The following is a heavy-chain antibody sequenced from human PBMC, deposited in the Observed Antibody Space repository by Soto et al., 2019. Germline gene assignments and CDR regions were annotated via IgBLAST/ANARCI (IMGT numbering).Heavy chain of an antibody. J-gene: IGHJ6*02. CDR3: ARRLYYDSSGFEGGGMDV. CDR2: MYHSGST. D-gene: IGHD3-22*01. CDR1: GGSISSGGYS. V-gene: IGHV4-30-2*03. Sequence: TLSLTCAVSGGSISSGGYSWSWIRQPPGKGLEWIGYMYHSGSTYYNPSLKSRVTISVDTSKNQFSLKLSSVTAADTAVYYCARRLYYDSSGFEGGGMDVWGQGTTVTVSS.